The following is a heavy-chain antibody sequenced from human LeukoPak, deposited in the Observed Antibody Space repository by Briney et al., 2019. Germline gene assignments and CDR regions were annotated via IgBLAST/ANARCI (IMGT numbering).Heavy chain of an antibody. CDR3: TTDSYYDFWSGYWRFDP. V-gene: IGHV3-15*01. D-gene: IGHD3-3*01. Sequence: GGSLRLSCAASGFTFSNACMSWVRQAPGKGLEWVGRIKSKTDGGTTDYAAPVKGRFTISRDDSKNTLYLQMNSLKTEDTAVYYCTTDSYYDFWSGYWRFDPWGQGTLVTVSS. CDR1: GFTFSNAC. J-gene: IGHJ5*02. CDR2: IKSKTDGGTT.